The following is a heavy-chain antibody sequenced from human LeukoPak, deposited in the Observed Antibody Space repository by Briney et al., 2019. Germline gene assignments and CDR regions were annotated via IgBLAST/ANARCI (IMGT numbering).Heavy chain of an antibody. Sequence: KASETLSLTCTVSGASVSSGSYYWSWLRQPPGKGLEWFVHIYYCGSTNYSPSLKSRVTISVDTSKNQVSLKLSSVTAADTAVYYCARGNSSSWYDGYYFDYWGQGTLVTVSS. CDR2: IYYCGST. J-gene: IGHJ4*02. CDR1: GASVSSGSYY. V-gene: IGHV4-61*01. D-gene: IGHD6-13*01. CDR3: ARGNSSSWYDGYYFDY.